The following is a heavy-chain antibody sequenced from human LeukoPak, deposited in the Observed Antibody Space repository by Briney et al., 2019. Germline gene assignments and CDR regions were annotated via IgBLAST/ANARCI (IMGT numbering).Heavy chain of an antibody. D-gene: IGHD2-21*02. CDR3: ARLLAYCGGDCPGAFDI. Sequence: GGSLRLSCAASGFTFSDYYMSWIRQAPGKGLEWVSYISSSGSTIYYADSVEGRFTISRDNAKNSLYLQMNSLRAEDTAVYYCARLLAYCGGDCPGAFDIWGQGTMVTVSS. CDR1: GFTFSDYY. V-gene: IGHV3-11*01. J-gene: IGHJ3*02. CDR2: ISSSGSTI.